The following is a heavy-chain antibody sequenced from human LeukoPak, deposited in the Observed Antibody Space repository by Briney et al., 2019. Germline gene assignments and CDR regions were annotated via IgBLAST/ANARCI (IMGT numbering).Heavy chain of an antibody. Sequence: ASVKVSCKVSGYTLTELSMHWVRQAPGKGLEWMGGFDPEDGETIYAQKFQGRVTMTEDTSTDTAYMGLSSLRSEDTAVYYCATESSGGFADAYYYGMDVWGQGTTVTVSS. J-gene: IGHJ6*02. D-gene: IGHD2-15*01. CDR1: GYTLTELS. V-gene: IGHV1-24*01. CDR2: FDPEDGET. CDR3: ATESSGGFADAYYYGMDV.